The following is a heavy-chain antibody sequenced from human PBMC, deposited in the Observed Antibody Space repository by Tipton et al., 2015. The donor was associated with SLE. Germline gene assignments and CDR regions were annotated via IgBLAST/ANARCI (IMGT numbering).Heavy chain of an antibody. CDR2: INTYSGDT. CDR1: GYTFTGYY. D-gene: IGHD3-22*01. V-gene: IGHV1-2*05. CDR3: AKDSSAYYPDY. J-gene: IGHJ4*02. Sequence: VQLVQSGPEVKKPGASVKVSCKASGYTFTGYYMHWVQQAPGQGLEWMGRINTYSGDTDFAQKFQGRVTMTRDTSISTAYMELSRLKFDDTGVYFCAKDSSAYYPDYWGQGTLVIVSS.